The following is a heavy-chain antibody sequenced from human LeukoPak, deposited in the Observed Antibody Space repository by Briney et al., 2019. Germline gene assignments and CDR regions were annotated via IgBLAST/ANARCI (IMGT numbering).Heavy chain of an antibody. CDR2: MNPNSGNT. J-gene: IGHJ4*02. V-gene: IGHV1-8*01. D-gene: IGHD1-1*01. CDR3: ARGYSATLRTTGNDY. Sequence: ASVKVSCKASGYTFTSHDINWVRQATGQGLEWMGWMNPNSGNTGYAQNFQGRVAMTRDTSINTAYLDLYSLRSEDTVIYYCARGYSATLRTTGNDYWGQGTLVTVSS. CDR1: GYTFTSHD.